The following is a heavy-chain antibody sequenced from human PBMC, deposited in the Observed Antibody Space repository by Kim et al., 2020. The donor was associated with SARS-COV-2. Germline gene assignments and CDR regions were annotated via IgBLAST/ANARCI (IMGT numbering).Heavy chain of an antibody. Sequence: ADSVTGRFTISRDNSKNTLYLQMNSLRAEDTAVYYCARGLGFGELLSFDPWGQGTLVTVSS. D-gene: IGHD3-10*01. J-gene: IGHJ5*02. V-gene: IGHV3-53*01. CDR3: ARGLGFGELLSFDP.